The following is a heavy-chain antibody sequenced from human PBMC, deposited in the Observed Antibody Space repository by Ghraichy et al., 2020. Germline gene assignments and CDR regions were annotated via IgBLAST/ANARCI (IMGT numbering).Heavy chain of an antibody. CDR3: AKGFRPKRGDYFYYMDV. CDR1: GFTFRNDD. Sequence: GGSLRLSCAASGFTFRNDDMSWVRQTPGKGLEWVSANSGSGGATYYADSVKGRFTISRDNSRSTLYLQMNNLRAEDTALYYCAKGFRPKRGDYFYYMDVWGKGNTVTVSS. CDR2: NSGSGGAT. D-gene: IGHD3-16*01. V-gene: IGHV3-23*01. J-gene: IGHJ6*03.